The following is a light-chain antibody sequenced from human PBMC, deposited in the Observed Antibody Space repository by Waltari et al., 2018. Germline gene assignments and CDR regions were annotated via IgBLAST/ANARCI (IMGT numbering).Light chain of an antibody. J-gene: IGKJ5*01. CDR2: EVS. CDR1: QSLLHSDGRTC. Sequence: IVMTQTPLSLSVTPGQPASISCKSSQSLLHSDGRTCLFWYLQKPGQSPQLLSHEVSRRFSGVPERFSGSGSGTDFTLKISRVEAEDVGVYYCMQGLQLPITFGQGTRLEIK. V-gene: IGKV2-29*02. CDR3: MQGLQLPIT.